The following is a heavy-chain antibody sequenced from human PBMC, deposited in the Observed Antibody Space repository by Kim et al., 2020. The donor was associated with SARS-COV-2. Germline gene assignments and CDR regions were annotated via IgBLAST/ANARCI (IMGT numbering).Heavy chain of an antibody. D-gene: IGHD1-26*01. CDR2: IIGGGGGT. CDR1: GFTFSSYA. Sequence: GGSLRLSCAGSGFTFSSYAMTWVRQAPGKGLEWVATIIGGGGGTQYADSVKGRFTISRDNSKNTLFLQMNSLRVEDMAVYYRADRRGTNFAYDFWGQGTL. J-gene: IGHJ4*02. CDR3: ADRRGTNFAYDF. V-gene: IGHV3-23*01.